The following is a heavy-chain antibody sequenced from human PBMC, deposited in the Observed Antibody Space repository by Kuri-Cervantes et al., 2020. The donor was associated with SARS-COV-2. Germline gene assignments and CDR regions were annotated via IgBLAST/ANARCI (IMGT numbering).Heavy chain of an antibody. CDR3: AKERRYSYGYLDY. CDR1: GFTFSSYA. D-gene: IGHD5-18*01. V-gene: IGHV3-23*01. CDR2: ISGSGGST. Sequence: ETLSLTCAASGFTFSSYAMSWVRQAPGKGLEWVSAISGSGGSTYYAGSVKGRFTISRDNSKNTLYLQMNSLRAEDTAVYYCAKERRYSYGYLDYWGQGTLVTVSS. J-gene: IGHJ4*02.